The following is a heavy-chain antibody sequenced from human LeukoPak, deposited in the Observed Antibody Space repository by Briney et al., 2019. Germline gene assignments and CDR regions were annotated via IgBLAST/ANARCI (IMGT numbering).Heavy chain of an antibody. D-gene: IGHD3-9*01. CDR1: DYTFTDYA. CDR3: ARGSRFDWLLYFDL. Sequence: GASVKVSCKASDYTFTDYAITWVRQAPGQGLEWMGWISAYNGITKYAPNFQERATMTTDTSTSTAYMDPRSLRSDDTAVYYCARGSRFDWLLYFDLWGRGTLVTVSS. V-gene: IGHV1-18*01. J-gene: IGHJ2*01. CDR2: ISAYNGIT.